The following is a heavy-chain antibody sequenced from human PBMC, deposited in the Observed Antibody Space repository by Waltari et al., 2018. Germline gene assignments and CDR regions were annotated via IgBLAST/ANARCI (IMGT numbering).Heavy chain of an antibody. D-gene: IGHD1-26*01. V-gene: IGHV3-23*04. J-gene: IGHJ6*03. Sequence: EVQLVESGGGLVQPGGSLRLSCAASGGTFSNYAMSWVRQAPGKGLGCVSGISGGGTGPYYADSVKGRFTSSRDNSKNTLYLQMDSLRVEDTAVYYCAKDKDSDVSFYYMDVWGKGTTVTVSS. CDR3: AKDKDSDVSFYYMDV. CDR1: GGTFSNYA. CDR2: ISGGGTGP.